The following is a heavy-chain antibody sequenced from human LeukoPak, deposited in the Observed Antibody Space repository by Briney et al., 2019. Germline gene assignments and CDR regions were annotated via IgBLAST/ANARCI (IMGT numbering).Heavy chain of an antibody. CDR1: GFTFIRYS. Sequence: GGSLRLSCAASGFTFIRYSMSWVRQAPGKGLEWISYISSSGSSTFYADSVKGRFTISRDNAKNSLYLQKNSLRAEDTAVYYCARDVRGYSYGKDLDYWGQGTLVTVSS. J-gene: IGHJ4*02. CDR3: ARDVRGYSYGKDLDY. D-gene: IGHD5-18*01. V-gene: IGHV3-21*05. CDR2: ISSSGSST.